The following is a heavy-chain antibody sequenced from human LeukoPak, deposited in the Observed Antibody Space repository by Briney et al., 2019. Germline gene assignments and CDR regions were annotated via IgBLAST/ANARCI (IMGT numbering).Heavy chain of an antibody. CDR2: IIPILGTA. J-gene: IGHJ5*02. CDR1: GGTFSSYT. D-gene: IGHD2-2*02. V-gene: IGHV1-69*08. Sequence: AASVKVSCKASGGTFSSYTISWVRQAPGQGLEWMGRIIPILGTANYAQKFQGRVTITADESTSTAYMELSSLRSEDTAVYYCAQNWGSCSSTSCYIGFWFDPWGQGTLVTVSS. CDR3: AQNWGSCSSTSCYIGFWFDP.